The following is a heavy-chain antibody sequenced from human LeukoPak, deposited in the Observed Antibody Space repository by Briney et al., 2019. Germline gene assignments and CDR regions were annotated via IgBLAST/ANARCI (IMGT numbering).Heavy chain of an antibody. J-gene: IGHJ4*02. Sequence: SETLCLTCTVSGGSVSSYYWSWIRQPAGKGLEWIGRIYSSGSTYYNPSLKSRVTMSVDTSKNQFSLKLSSVTAADTAVYYCARDAYYYDTSGYHQNDYWGQGTLVTVSS. V-gene: IGHV4-4*07. D-gene: IGHD3-22*01. CDR3: ARDAYYYDTSGYHQNDY. CDR1: GGSVSSYY. CDR2: IYSSGST.